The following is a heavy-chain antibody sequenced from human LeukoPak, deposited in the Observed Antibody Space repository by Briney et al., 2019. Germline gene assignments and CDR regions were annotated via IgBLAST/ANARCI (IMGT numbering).Heavy chain of an antibody. CDR1: GGSISSGSYY. J-gene: IGHJ4*02. CDR2: IYTSGST. D-gene: IGHD4-17*01. V-gene: IGHV4-61*02. CDR3: ARVYGDSTGVDY. Sequence: PSQTLSLTCTGSGGSISSGSYYWRWIRQPAGKGLEWIGRIYTSGSTNYNPSLKSRVTISVDTSKNQFSLKLSSVTAADTAVYYCARVYGDSTGVDYWGQGTLVTVSS.